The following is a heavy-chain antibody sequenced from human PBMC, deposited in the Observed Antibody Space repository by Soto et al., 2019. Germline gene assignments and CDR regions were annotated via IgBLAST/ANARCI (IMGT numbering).Heavy chain of an antibody. CDR1: GGTFTNYA. V-gene: IGHV1-69*04. Sequence: QVQLVQSGAEVKKPGSSVKVSCKASGGTFTNYAISWVRQSPGQCLEWMGRVIPFLGVVNYAQKVQGRVTIAADRSTSPAYMDLNSLRAEDTAVYYCARDYCSTTRCHLRPYYYYMDVWGKGTTVTVSS. J-gene: IGHJ6*03. CDR3: ARDYCSTTRCHLRPYYYYMDV. D-gene: IGHD2-2*01. CDR2: VIPFLGVV.